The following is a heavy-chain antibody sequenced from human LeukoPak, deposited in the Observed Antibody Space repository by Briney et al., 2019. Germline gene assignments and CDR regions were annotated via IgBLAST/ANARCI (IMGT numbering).Heavy chain of an antibody. Sequence: NLQGRLTMTTDTSTNTAYMELRSLRSDDTAVYYCARDIGYCGGGDCYPRWFDLWGQGTLVTVSS. D-gene: IGHD2-15*01. V-gene: IGHV1-18*01. J-gene: IGHJ5*02. CDR3: ARDIGYCGGGDCYPRWFDL.